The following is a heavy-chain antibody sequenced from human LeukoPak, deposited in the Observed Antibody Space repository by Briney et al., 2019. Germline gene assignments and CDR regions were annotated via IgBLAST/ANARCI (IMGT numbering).Heavy chain of an antibody. CDR1: GGSISSYY. J-gene: IGHJ4*02. D-gene: IGHD5-24*01. CDR2: IYYRGSI. V-gene: IGHV4-59*08. CDR3: ARRSGDGYTHFDY. Sequence: SETLSLTCTVSGGSISSYYWSWIRQPPGKGLEWIGYIYYRGSINYNPSLKSRVTISLDTSKNQFSLKLSSVTAADTAVYYCARRSGDGYTHFDYWGQGTLVTVSS.